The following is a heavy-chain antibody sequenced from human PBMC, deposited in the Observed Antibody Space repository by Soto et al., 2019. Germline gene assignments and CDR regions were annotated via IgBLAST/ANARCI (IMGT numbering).Heavy chain of an antibody. CDR1: GYTFTSYG. V-gene: IGHV1-18*01. Sequence: QGQLVQSGDEVKKPGASVKVSFKASGYTFTSYGISWVRQAPGQGLEWMGWISAYNGNTNYAQKLQGRVTMTTATSTSPAHMDLRSLRSDDPAEYYCARRKPPRYCSSTSCFSRGAFAIWGQGTMVTVSS. CDR2: ISAYNGNT. CDR3: ARRKPPRYCSSTSCFSRGAFAI. J-gene: IGHJ3*02. D-gene: IGHD2-2*01.